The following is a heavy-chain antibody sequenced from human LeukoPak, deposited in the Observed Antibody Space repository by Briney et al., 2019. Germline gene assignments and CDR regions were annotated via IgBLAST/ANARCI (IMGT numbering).Heavy chain of an antibody. CDR3: VREYSSSSGRAFDM. D-gene: IGHD6-6*01. CDR2: ISTDGSST. CDR1: GFTFSTYW. J-gene: IGHJ3*02. Sequence: GGSLRLSCAASGFTFSTYWMHWVRQAPGKGLVWVSRISTDGSSTNSADSVKGRLTISRDNAKNTLYLQMNSLRAEDTAVYYCVREYSSSSGRAFDMWGQGTMVTVSP. V-gene: IGHV3-74*01.